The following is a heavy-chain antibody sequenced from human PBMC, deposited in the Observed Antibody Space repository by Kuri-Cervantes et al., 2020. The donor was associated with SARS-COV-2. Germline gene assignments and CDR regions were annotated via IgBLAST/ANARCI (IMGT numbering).Heavy chain of an antibody. Sequence: GGSLRLSCAASGFTFSSYSMNWVRQAPEKGLEWVSYISSSSSYKYYADSVKGRFTISRDKTKNSLYLQMNSLRAEDTAVYYCAKSGEDRYYYYYYMDAWGKRTTVTVSS. CDR2: ISSSSSYK. CDR1: GFTFSSYS. V-gene: IGHV3-21*04. D-gene: IGHD1-26*01. J-gene: IGHJ6*03. CDR3: AKSGEDRYYYYYYMDA.